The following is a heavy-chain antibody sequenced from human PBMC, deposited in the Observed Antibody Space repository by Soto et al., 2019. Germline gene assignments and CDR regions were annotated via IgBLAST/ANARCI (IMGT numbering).Heavy chain of an antibody. CDR3: ARRAALAFYI. CDR2: IYYSGST. V-gene: IGHV4-59*01. D-gene: IGHD6-13*01. CDR1: GGSISSYY. Sequence: SETLSLTCTVSGGSISSYYWSWIRQPPGKGLEWIGYIYYSGSTNYNPSLKSRVTISVDTSKNQFSLKLSSVTAADTAVYYCARRAALAFYIWGQGTMVTVSS. J-gene: IGHJ3*02.